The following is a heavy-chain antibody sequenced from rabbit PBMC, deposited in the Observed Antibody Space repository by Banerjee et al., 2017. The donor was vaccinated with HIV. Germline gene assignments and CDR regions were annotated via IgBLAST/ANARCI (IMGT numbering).Heavy chain of an antibody. CDR3: AGDHGAGGGYNLNL. D-gene: IGHD1-1*01. Sequence: QEQLVESGGGLVQPGGSLKLACKASGFDFSSYGVSWVRQAPGKGLEWIGCIDIGSSGCTWYASWAKGRFTVSKTSSTTVPLQMTSLTAADTATYFCAGDHGAGGGYNLNLWGQGTLVTVS. CDR1: GFDFSSYG. J-gene: IGHJ4*01. CDR2: IDIGSSGCT. V-gene: IGHV1S45*01.